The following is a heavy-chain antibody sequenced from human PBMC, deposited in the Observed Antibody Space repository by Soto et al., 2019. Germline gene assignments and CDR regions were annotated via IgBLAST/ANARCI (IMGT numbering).Heavy chain of an antibody. V-gene: IGHV1-2*02. D-gene: IGHD3-22*01. Sequence: ASVKVSCNASGYTFPCYYMHWVRQATGQGLEWMGWINPNSGGTNYAQKFQGRVTMTRDTSISTAYMELSRLRSDDTAVYYCARGAIYYYDSSGPEDVWGQGTTVTVSS. CDR3: ARGAIYYYDSSGPEDV. CDR1: GYTFPCYY. CDR2: INPNSGGT. J-gene: IGHJ6*02.